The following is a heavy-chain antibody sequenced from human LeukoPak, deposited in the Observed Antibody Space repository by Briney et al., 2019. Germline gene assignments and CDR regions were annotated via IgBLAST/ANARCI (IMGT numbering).Heavy chain of an antibody. CDR1: GFTFSSYS. Sequence: GGSLRLSCAASGFTFSSYSMNWVRQAPGKGLEWVSSISSSSSYIYYADSVKGRFTISRDNAKNSLYLQMSSLRAEDTAEYYCARDRTPYSSGWYGDWWFDPWGQGTLVAVSS. V-gene: IGHV3-21*01. D-gene: IGHD6-19*01. CDR2: ISSSSSYI. CDR3: ARDRTPYSSGWYGDWWFDP. J-gene: IGHJ5*02.